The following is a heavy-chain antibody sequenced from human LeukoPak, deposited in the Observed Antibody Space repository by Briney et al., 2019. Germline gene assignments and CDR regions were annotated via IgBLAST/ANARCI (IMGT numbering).Heavy chain of an antibody. J-gene: IGHJ6*03. Sequence: GGSLRLSCAASGFTVSSNYMSWVRQAPGKGLEWVSVIYSGGSTYYADSVKDRFTISRDNSKNTLYLQMNNLRAEDTAVCYCASGSGSYRTPYYYMDVWGKGTTVTVSS. CDR3: ASGSGSYRTPYYYMDV. CDR2: IYSGGST. V-gene: IGHV3-53*01. D-gene: IGHD3-10*01. CDR1: GFTVSSNY.